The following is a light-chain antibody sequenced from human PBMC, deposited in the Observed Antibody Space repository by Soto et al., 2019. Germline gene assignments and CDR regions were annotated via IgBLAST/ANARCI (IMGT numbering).Light chain of an antibody. CDR2: DVS. J-gene: IGLJ2*01. CDR3: CSYAGGYTHAV. V-gene: IGLV2-11*01. Sequence: QSALTQPRSVSGPPGQPVSISCSGTSSDVGTYNYVSWYQQHPGKAPKLMIYDVSKRPSGVPDRFSGSKSGNTASLTISGLQAEDEADYYCCSYAGGYTHAVFGGGTKVTVL. CDR1: SSDVGTYNY.